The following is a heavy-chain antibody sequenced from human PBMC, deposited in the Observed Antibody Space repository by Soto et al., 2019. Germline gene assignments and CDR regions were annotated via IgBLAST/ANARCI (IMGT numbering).Heavy chain of an antibody. CDR3: ASPLRWSGYYIAFDY. D-gene: IGHD3-3*01. CDR1: GATFSSFA. Sequence: QVQLLQSGAEVKKPGSSVKVSCKASGATFSSFAFSWVRQAPGQGLEWMGVIIPIFDTINYAQKFQGRVTITADESTATAYMELSSLTSDDTAVYYCASPLRWSGYYIAFDYWGQGTLVIVSS. CDR2: IIPIFDTI. V-gene: IGHV1-69*01. J-gene: IGHJ4*02.